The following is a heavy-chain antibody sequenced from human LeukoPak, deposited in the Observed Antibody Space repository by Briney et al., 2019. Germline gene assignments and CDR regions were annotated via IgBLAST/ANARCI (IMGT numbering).Heavy chain of an antibody. J-gene: IGHJ4*02. CDR3: AKDSTNPNSFDY. Sequence: GGSLRLSCAASGFTFSSYGMHWVRQAPGKGLEWVAVISYDGSNKYYADSVKGRFTISRDNSKNTLYLQMNTLRAEDTAVYYCAKDSTNPNSFDYWGQGTLVSVCS. D-gene: IGHD2-8*01. CDR2: ISYDGSNK. V-gene: IGHV3-30*18. CDR1: GFTFSSYG.